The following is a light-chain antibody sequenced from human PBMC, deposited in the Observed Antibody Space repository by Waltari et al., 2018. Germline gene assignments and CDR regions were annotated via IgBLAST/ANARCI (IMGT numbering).Light chain of an antibody. J-gene: IGKJ2*01. CDR1: QSISSW. V-gene: IGKV1-5*03. CDR3: QQYYSYST. Sequence: DIQMTLSPSTLSASVGDRVTITCRASQSISSWLAWYQQMPGEPPKLLIYKASTLESGVPSRFSGSGSGTEFTLTISSLQPDDFATYYCQQYYSYSTFGQGTKLEIK. CDR2: KAS.